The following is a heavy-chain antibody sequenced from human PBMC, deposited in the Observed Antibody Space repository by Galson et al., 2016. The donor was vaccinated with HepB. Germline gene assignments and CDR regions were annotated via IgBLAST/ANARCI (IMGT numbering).Heavy chain of an antibody. CDR1: GYSFTTYW. CDR3: ARRSSDAFDI. Sequence: QSGAEVKKPGESLKISCKASGYSFTTYWIGWVRQVPGKGLEWVGIIYPGDSDTRYSPSFQGQVTISADKSISAAYLQWNSLKASDTAIYYCARRSSDAFDIWGQGTMVTASS. CDR2: IYPGDSDT. V-gene: IGHV5-51*01. J-gene: IGHJ3*02. D-gene: IGHD3-10*01.